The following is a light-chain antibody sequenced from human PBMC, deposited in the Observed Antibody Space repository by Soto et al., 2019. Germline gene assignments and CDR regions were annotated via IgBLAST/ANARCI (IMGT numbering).Light chain of an antibody. Sequence: EIVLTQSPATLSLSPGERATLSCRASQSISSYLAWYQQRPGQAPRLLIYDASNRATGIPARFSGSGSGTDFTLTITSLEPEDFAVFYCQQHSNLPLTFGGGTKVDI. CDR2: DAS. CDR1: QSISSY. V-gene: IGKV3-11*01. J-gene: IGKJ4*01. CDR3: QQHSNLPLT.